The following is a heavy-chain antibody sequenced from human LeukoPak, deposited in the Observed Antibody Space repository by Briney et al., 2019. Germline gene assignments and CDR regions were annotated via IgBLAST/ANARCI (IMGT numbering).Heavy chain of an antibody. Sequence: SQTLSLTCTVSGGSISSGGYYWSWIRQHPGKGLEWIGYIYYSGSTYYNPSLKSRVTISVDTSKNQFSLKLSSVTAADTAVYYCARDSGAYSSSWPYYYYYYGMDVWGQGTTVTVSS. J-gene: IGHJ6*02. CDR1: GGSISSGGYY. V-gene: IGHV4-31*03. CDR2: IYYSGST. CDR3: ARDSGAYSSSWPYYYYYYGMDV. D-gene: IGHD6-13*01.